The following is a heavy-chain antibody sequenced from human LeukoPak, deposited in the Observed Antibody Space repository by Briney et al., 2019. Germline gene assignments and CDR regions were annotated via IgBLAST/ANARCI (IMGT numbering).Heavy chain of an antibody. CDR2: IYYSGST. CDR1: GGSISSGGYY. V-gene: IGHV4-31*03. Sequence: PSETLSLTCTVSGGSISSGGYYWSWIRQHPGKGLEWIGYIYYSGSTYYNPSLKSRVAISVDTSKNQFSLKLSSVTAADTAVYYCARDLKTNWFDPWGQGTLVTVSS. CDR3: ARDLKTNWFDP. J-gene: IGHJ5*02.